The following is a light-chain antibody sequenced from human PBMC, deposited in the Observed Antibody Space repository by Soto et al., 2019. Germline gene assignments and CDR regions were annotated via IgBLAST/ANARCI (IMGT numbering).Light chain of an antibody. CDR2: DAS. Sequence: DIQMNQSPSTLSASVGDRVTITCRASQSISIWLAWYQQKPGKAPKLLIYDASSLESGVPSRFSGSGSGTEFTLTISSLQPDDFATYYCQQYNSYPRTFGQGTKVDIK. CDR3: QQYNSYPRT. V-gene: IGKV1-5*01. CDR1: QSISIW. J-gene: IGKJ1*01.